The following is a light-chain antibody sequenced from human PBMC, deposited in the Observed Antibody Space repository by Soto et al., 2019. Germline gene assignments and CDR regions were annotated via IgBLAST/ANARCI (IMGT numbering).Light chain of an antibody. J-gene: IGLJ1*01. V-gene: IGLV2-23*02. CDR3: CSYAGSSNV. CDR1: SSDVGSYDL. CDR2: EAI. Sequence: QSALTQPASVSASLGQSITISCTGVSSDVGSYDLVSWYQHHPGKTPKLIIYEAIKRPSGVSVRFSASRSGNTASLTISGLQAEDEADYYCCSYAGSSNVFGTGTKLTVL.